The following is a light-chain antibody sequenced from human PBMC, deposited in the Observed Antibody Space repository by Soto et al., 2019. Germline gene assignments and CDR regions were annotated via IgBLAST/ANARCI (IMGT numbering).Light chain of an antibody. CDR3: QSYDSSLSGSV. V-gene: IGLV1-40*01. CDR2: GNS. J-gene: IGLJ3*02. Sequence: QSVLTQPPSVCGAPEQRVTISCNGSSSNIGAGYDVHWYQQLPGTAPKLLIYGNSNRPSGDPDRFSGSKSGTSASLAITGRHAEDEADYYCQSYDSSLSGSVFGGGTKLTVL. CDR1: SSNIGAGYD.